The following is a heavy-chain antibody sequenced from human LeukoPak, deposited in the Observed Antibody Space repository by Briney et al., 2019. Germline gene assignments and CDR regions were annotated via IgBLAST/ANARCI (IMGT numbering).Heavy chain of an antibody. D-gene: IGHD3-10*01. CDR3: ARAPRIRLRYGSGSYNFDY. J-gene: IGHJ4*02. V-gene: IGHV1-8*01. CDR2: INPNSGNT. CDR1: GYTFTSYD. Sequence: ASVKVSCKASGYTFTSYDINWVRQATGQGLEWMGWINPNSGNTGYAQKFQGRVTMTRNTSISTAYMELSSLRSEDTAVYYCARAPRIRLRYGSGSYNFDYWGQGTLVAVSS.